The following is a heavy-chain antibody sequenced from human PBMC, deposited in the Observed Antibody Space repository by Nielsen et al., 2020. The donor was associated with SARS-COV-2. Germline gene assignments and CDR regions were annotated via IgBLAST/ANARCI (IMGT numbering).Heavy chain of an antibody. CDR2: INPNSGGA. D-gene: IGHD1-26*01. Sequence: ASVNVSCKASVYTFTGNFIHWVRQAPGQGLEWMGRINPNSGGANYAQKFQGRVTMTRDTSISTAYMELSSLRSDDTGIYYCARGRLVGPTNFDSWGQGSLVTVSS. CDR1: VYTFTGNF. CDR3: ARGRLVGPTNFDS. J-gene: IGHJ4*02. V-gene: IGHV1-2*05.